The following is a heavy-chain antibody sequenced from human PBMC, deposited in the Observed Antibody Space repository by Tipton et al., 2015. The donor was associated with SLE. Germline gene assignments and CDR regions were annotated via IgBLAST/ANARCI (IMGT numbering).Heavy chain of an antibody. D-gene: IGHD6-19*01. CDR2: VSSTGYT. CDR1: GGSISSNNYY. Sequence: GLVKPSETLSLTCTVSGGSISSNNYYWGWIRQPPGKGLEWIGSVSSTGYTYYNPSLKSRVTISVDTSKNQFSLKLNSVTAGDTAVYYCARTPGSGWQYYFDYWGQGTLVTVSS. CDR3: ARTPGSGWQYYFDY. J-gene: IGHJ4*02. V-gene: IGHV4-39*07.